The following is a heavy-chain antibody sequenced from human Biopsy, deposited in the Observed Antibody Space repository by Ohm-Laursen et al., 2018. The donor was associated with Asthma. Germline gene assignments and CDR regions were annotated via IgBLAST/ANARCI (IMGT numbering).Heavy chain of an antibody. V-gene: IGHV3-30-3*01. J-gene: IGHJ3*02. D-gene: IGHD4-23*01. CDR1: GFVFSLYA. CDR3: ARESGQDSGGSGAFDI. Sequence: SLRLSCSSTGFVFSLYAMHWVRQSPGKGLERVPVISSDGHNKYYKDSVSCRFTISRDNSKLRLYLEINSLRVEDSAVYYCARESGQDSGGSGAFDIWGQGIMVAVSS. CDR2: ISSDGHNK.